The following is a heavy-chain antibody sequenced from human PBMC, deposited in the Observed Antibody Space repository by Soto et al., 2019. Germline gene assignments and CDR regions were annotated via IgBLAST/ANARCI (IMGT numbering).Heavy chain of an antibody. CDR1: GFTFSTYW. CDR3: AREGVARYGMDV. D-gene: IGHD5-12*01. Sequence: PVGSLRLSCAVSGFTFSTYWMSWVRQAPGKGLEWVANIKQGASQKYYVDSVKGRFTISRDDAKNSLYLQMNSLRAEDTAVYYCAREGVARYGMDVWGQGTTVTVSS. CDR2: IKQGASQK. V-gene: IGHV3-7*01. J-gene: IGHJ6*02.